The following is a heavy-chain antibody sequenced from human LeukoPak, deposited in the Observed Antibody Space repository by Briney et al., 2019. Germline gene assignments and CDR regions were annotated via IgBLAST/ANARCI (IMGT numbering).Heavy chain of an antibody. Sequence: GRSLRLSCAASGFTFSSYAMHWVRQAPGKGLEWVAVISYDGSNKYYADSVKGRFTISRDNSKNKLYLQMNSLRAEDTAVYYCARGDFWSGYYTGIFDYWGQGTLVTVSS. V-gene: IGHV3-30*01. CDR3: ARGDFWSGYYTGIFDY. D-gene: IGHD3-3*01. CDR2: ISYDGSNK. CDR1: GFTFSSYA. J-gene: IGHJ4*02.